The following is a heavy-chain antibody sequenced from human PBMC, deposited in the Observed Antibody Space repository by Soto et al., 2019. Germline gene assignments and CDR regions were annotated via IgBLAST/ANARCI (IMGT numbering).Heavy chain of an antibody. D-gene: IGHD5-18*01. Sequence: SETLSLTCTVSGASVSSGAYYWGWVRQRPGRGLEWIGYIYESGYTYYNTSLKSRLTISLDRSNNQFSLGLTSVTAADTAVYYCVRALRPTAMVYPWFVPWGQGTTVTVSS. V-gene: IGHV4-31*03. CDR3: VRALRPTAMVYPWFVP. CDR1: GASVSSGAYY. CDR2: IYESGYT. J-gene: IGHJ5*02.